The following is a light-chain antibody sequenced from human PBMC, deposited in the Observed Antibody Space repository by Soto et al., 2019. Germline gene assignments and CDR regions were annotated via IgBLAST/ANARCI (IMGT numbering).Light chain of an antibody. CDR1: QSVLYSSSNKNY. CDR2: WAS. J-gene: IGKJ2*01. Sequence: DIVMTQSPDSLAVSLGERATINCKSSQSVLYSSSNKNYLAWYQQKPGQPPNLLIYWASTRESGVPDRFSGRGSGTDFTLTISSLQAEDAAVYYCQQYYTTPLTFGQGTKLEIK. V-gene: IGKV4-1*01. CDR3: QQYYTTPLT.